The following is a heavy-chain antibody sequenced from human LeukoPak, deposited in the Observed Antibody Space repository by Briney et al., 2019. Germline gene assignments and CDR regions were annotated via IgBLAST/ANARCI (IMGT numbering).Heavy chain of an antibody. Sequence: SETLSLTCTGSGGSISSYYWSWIRQPAGKGLEWIGRIYTSGSTNYNPSLKSRVTMSVDTSNNQFSLKLSSVTAADTAVYYCARVSHYYDSSYYYYVLAGDFWGQGTMVTVSS. CDR3: ARVSHYYDSSYYYYVLAGDF. CDR2: IYTSGST. CDR1: GGSISSYY. J-gene: IGHJ3*01. V-gene: IGHV4-4*07. D-gene: IGHD3-22*01.